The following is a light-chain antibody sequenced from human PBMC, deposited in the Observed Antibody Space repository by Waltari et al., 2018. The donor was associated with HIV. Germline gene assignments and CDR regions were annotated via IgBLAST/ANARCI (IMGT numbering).Light chain of an antibody. CDR1: SSDIGCYIY. CDR3: VSYTSSSTLI. CDR2: EAS. J-gene: IGLJ2*01. V-gene: IGLV2-14*01. Sequence: QSALTPPASVSGSPGQSITIPCTGPSSDIGCYIYVSWYQQHSGKAPKLMIYEASNRPSGVSDRFSGSTSGNTASLTISGLQAEDEADYYCVSYTSSSTLILGGGTKVTVL.